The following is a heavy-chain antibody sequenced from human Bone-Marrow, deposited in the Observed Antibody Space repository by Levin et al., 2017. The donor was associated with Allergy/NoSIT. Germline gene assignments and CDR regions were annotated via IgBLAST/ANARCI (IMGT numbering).Heavy chain of an antibody. CDR1: GYTFTGYY. V-gene: IGHV1-2*02. CDR2: INPNSGGT. D-gene: IGHD3-10*01. J-gene: IGHJ5*02. Sequence: ASVKVSCKASGYTFTGYYMHWVRQAPGQGLEWMGWINPNSGGTNYAQKFQGRVTMTRDTSISTAYMELSRLRSDDTAVYYCARDPLLKRITMVRGVTQYNWFDPWGQGTLVTVSS. CDR3: ARDPLLKRITMVRGVTQYNWFDP.